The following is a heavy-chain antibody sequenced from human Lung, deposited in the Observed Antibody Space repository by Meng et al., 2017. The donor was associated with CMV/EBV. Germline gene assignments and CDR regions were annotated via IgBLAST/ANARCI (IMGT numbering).Heavy chain of an antibody. CDR3: ARDTYSSSSGAYFDY. CDR2: INWNGGST. J-gene: IGHJ4*02. CDR1: GFTFDDYG. D-gene: IGHD6-6*01. Sequence: SXAASGFTFDDYGMSWVRQAPGKGLEWVSGINWNGGSTGYADSVKGRFTISRDNAKNSLYLQMNSLRAEDTALYYCARDTYSSSSGAYFDYWGQGXLVTVSS. V-gene: IGHV3-20*04.